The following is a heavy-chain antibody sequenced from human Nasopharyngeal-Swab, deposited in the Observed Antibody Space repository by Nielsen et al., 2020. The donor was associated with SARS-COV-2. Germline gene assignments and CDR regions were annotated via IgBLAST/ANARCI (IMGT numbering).Heavy chain of an antibody. Sequence: VRQALGKGLEWVANIKQDGSEKYYVDSVKGRFTISRDNAKNSLYLQMNSLRAEDTAVYYCARGGRYQLPFTFQHWGQGTLVTVSS. J-gene: IGHJ1*01. D-gene: IGHD2-2*01. V-gene: IGHV3-7*01. CDR3: ARGGRYQLPFTFQH. CDR2: IKQDGSEK.